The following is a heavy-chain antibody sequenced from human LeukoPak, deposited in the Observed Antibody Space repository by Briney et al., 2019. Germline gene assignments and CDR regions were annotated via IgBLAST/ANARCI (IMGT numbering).Heavy chain of an antibody. Sequence: KTSETLSLTCTVSGGSISSYYWSWIRQPPGKGLEWIGYIYYSGSTNYNPSLKSRVTISVDTSKNQFSLKLSSVTAADTAVYYCARLASKNWFDPWGQGTLVTVSS. CDR1: GGSISSYY. V-gene: IGHV4-59*08. CDR2: IYYSGST. J-gene: IGHJ5*02. D-gene: IGHD6-19*01. CDR3: ARLASKNWFDP.